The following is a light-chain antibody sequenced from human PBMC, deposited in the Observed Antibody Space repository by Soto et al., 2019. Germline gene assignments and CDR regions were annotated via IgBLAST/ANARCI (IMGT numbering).Light chain of an antibody. J-gene: IGKJ1*01. Sequence: DIQLTQSPSSLSASVGDRVSITCRASQSISIYLNWYQQKPGKGPKLLIYAASSLQSGVPSRFSGSGSGTDFTLTISSLQPADFATYYCQQSYSSPRTFGQGTNLDIK. CDR3: QQSYSSPRT. V-gene: IGKV1-39*01. CDR2: AAS. CDR1: QSISIY.